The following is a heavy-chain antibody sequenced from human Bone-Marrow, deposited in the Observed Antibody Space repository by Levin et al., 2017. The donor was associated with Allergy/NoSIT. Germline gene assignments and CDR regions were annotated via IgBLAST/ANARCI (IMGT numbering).Heavy chain of an antibody. CDR3: ARDRDYYDSSGYDIVYYGMDV. D-gene: IGHD3-22*01. CDR2: IYSSGNT. Sequence: SETLSLTCTVSGASISSNDYYWSWIRQPPGKGLEWIGYIYSSGNTHYNPSLKSRVTMSLDASKNQISRKLKSVTAADTAVYYCARDRDYYDSSGYDIVYYGMDVWGQGTTVTVSS. J-gene: IGHJ6*02. V-gene: IGHV4-30-4*01. CDR1: GASISSNDYY.